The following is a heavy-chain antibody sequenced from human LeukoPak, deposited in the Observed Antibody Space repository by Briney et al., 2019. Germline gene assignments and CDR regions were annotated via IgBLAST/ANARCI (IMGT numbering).Heavy chain of an antibody. CDR3: ARGRQWLAY. Sequence: GGSLRLSCAASGFTFSSYAMSWVRQAPGKGLEWVSSISSSSSYIYYADSVKGRFTISRDNAKNSLYLQMNSLRAEDTAVYYCARGRQWLAYWGQGTLVTVSS. CDR1: GFTFSSYA. D-gene: IGHD6-19*01. J-gene: IGHJ4*02. V-gene: IGHV3-21*01. CDR2: ISSSSSYI.